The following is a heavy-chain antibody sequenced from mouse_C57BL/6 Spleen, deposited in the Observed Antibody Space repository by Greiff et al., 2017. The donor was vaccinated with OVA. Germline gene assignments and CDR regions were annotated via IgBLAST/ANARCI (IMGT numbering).Heavy chain of an antibody. CDR2: ISSGSSTI. D-gene: IGHD2-2*01. Sequence: DVKLVESGGGLVKPGGSLKLSCAASGFTFSDYGMHWVRQAPEKGLEWVAYISSGSSTIYYADTVKGRFTISRDNAKNTLFLQMTSLRSEDTAMYYCARGGLRRGYYAMDYWGQGTSVTVSS. V-gene: IGHV5-17*01. CDR1: GFTFSDYG. CDR3: ARGGLRRGYYAMDY. J-gene: IGHJ4*01.